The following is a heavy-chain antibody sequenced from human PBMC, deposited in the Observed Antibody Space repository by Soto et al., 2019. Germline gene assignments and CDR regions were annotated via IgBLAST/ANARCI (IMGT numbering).Heavy chain of an antibody. V-gene: IGHV1-69*13. J-gene: IGHJ6*02. CDR3: ARDLRGHCSGGSCLPYYYGMDV. CDR2: IIPIFGTV. CDR1: GGTLSSYA. D-gene: IGHD2-15*01. Sequence: GAPVKVSCKASGGTLSSYAISWVRQAPGQGLEWMGGIIPIFGTVNYAQKFQGRVTLTADESTSTAYMELSSLRSEDTAVYYCARDLRGHCSGGSCLPYYYGMDVWGQGTTVTVSS.